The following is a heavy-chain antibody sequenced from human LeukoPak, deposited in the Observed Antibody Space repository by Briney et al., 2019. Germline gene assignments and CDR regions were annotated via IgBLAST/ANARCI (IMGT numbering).Heavy chain of an antibody. D-gene: IGHD6-13*01. CDR1: GFTFSSYA. CDR3: AKRGSYCFDY. J-gene: IGHJ4*02. Sequence: GGSLRLSCAASGFTFSSYAMSWVRQAPGRGLEWVSTIYDNTYYADSVKGRFTISRDNSKNTLYLQMSSLRAEDTAVYYCAKRGSYCFDYFGQGTLVTVSS. CDR2: IYDNT. V-gene: IGHV3-23*01.